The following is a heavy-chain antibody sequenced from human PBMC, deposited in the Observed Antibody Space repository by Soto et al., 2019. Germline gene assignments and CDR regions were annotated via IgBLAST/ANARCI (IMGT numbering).Heavy chain of an antibody. Sequence: SETLSLTCAVSGGSISSSNWWSWVRQPPGKGLEWIGEIYHSGSTNYNPSLKSRVTISVDKSKNQFSLKLSSVTAADTAVYYCARVGYSYGSYYYYGMDVWGQGTTVTVSS. V-gene: IGHV4-4*02. CDR2: IYHSGST. CDR3: ARVGYSYGSYYYYGMDV. CDR1: GGSISSSNW. D-gene: IGHD5-18*01. J-gene: IGHJ6*02.